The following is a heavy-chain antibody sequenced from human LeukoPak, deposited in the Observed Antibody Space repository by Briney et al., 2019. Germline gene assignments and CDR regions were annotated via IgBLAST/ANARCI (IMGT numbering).Heavy chain of an antibody. Sequence: SETLSLTCTVSGGSISGDHWNWIRQPPGKGLEWIGNIYYSGNTNHNPSLKSRVTISVDTSKNQFSLKLSSVTAADTAVYYCARRATPAGSATFDYWGQGILVTVSS. CDR2: IYYSGNT. CDR3: ARRATPAGSATFDY. V-gene: IGHV4-59*08. J-gene: IGHJ4*02. CDR1: GGSISGDH. D-gene: IGHD6-13*01.